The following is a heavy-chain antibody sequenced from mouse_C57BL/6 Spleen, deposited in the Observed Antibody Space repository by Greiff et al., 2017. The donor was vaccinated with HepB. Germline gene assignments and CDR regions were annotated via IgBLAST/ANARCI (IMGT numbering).Heavy chain of an antibody. Sequence: EVKLVESGGDLVKPGGSLKLSCAASGFTFSSYGMSWVRQTPDKRLEWVATISSGGSYTYYPDSVKGRFTISRDNAKNTLYLQMSSLKSEDTAMYYCARQGPTYYDYDEDAMDYWGQGTSVTVSS. J-gene: IGHJ4*01. V-gene: IGHV5-6*01. D-gene: IGHD2-4*01. CDR2: ISSGGSYT. CDR3: ARQGPTYYDYDEDAMDY. CDR1: GFTFSSYG.